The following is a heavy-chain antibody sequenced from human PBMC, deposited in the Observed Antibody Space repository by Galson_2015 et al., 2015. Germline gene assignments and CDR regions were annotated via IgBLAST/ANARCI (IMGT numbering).Heavy chain of an antibody. D-gene: IGHD4-17*01. Sequence: LSLTCTVSGGSISSSSDYWGWVRQPPGKGLEWIGTISYSGSTFYNPSLKSRVTISVDTSKNQFSLKLSSVTAADTAVYYCARHRTYGYWYFDLWGRGTLVTVSS. CDR2: ISYSGST. J-gene: IGHJ2*01. CDR1: GGSISSSSDY. V-gene: IGHV4-39*01. CDR3: ARHRTYGYWYFDL.